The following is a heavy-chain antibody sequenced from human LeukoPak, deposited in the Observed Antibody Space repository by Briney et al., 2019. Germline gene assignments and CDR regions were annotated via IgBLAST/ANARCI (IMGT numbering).Heavy chain of an antibody. V-gene: IGHV1-2*02. J-gene: IGHJ6*03. Sequence: ASVKVSCKASGYTFTSYDINWVRQAPGQGLEWMGWINPKNGGTNYAQKFRGRFTMTRDTSINTAYMELSGLTSDDTAVYYCARDPSNRYYTDVWGIGTTVTVSS. CDR2: INPKNGGT. CDR1: GYTFTSYD. D-gene: IGHD1-14*01. CDR3: ARDPSNRYYTDV.